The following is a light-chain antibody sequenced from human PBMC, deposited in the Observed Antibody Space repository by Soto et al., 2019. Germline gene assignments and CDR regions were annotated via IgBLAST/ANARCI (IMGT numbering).Light chain of an antibody. J-gene: IGKJ1*01. CDR3: QQYGSSPRT. V-gene: IGKV3-20*01. Sequence: EIVFTQSPATLSLSPGESATLSVRASQSVRSDYLAWYQQKPGQAPRLHIYGASTRATGIPDRFTGSGSGTDFTLTISRLEPEDFAVYYCQQYGSSPRTFGQGTKVDIK. CDR2: GAS. CDR1: QSVRSDY.